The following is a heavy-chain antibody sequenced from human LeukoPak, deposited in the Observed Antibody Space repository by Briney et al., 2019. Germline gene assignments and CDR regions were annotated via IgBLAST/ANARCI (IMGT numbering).Heavy chain of an antibody. CDR2: IYYTET. D-gene: IGHD7-27*01. Sequence: SETLSLTCTVSGGSITSYYWSWIRQSPGKGLEWIGYIYYTETSYNPSLKSRVTISADTSKNQFSLKLYSVTAADTAVYYCATRKLGNDYWGQGTLVTVSS. J-gene: IGHJ4*02. CDR3: ATRKLGNDY. V-gene: IGHV4-59*01. CDR1: GGSITSYY.